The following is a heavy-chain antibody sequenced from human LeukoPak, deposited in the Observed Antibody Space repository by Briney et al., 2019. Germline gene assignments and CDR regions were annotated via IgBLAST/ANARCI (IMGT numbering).Heavy chain of an antibody. Sequence: GGSLRLSCAASGFTFSSYGMHWVRQAPGKGLEWVAFIRYDGSNKYYADSVKGRFTISRDNSKNTLYLQMNGLRAEDTAVYYCAKDGWELPTAFDYWGQGTLVTVSS. CDR3: AKDGWELPTAFDY. J-gene: IGHJ4*02. CDR1: GFTFSSYG. V-gene: IGHV3-30*02. D-gene: IGHD1-26*01. CDR2: IRYDGSNK.